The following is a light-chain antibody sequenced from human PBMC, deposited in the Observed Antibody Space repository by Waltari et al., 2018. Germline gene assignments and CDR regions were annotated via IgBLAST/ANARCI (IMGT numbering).Light chain of an antibody. V-gene: IGLV2-8*01. CDR3: QVWDSSSDHVV. CDR2: EVS. J-gene: IGLJ2*01. Sequence: QSALTQLPSASGSPGQSVTISCTGTSSDVGAYNYVSWYQQHPGKAPKLMVHEVSKRPSWVPDRFSGSKSGHTPTLAISRVEVGDEADYYCQVWDSSSDHVVFGGGTKLTVL. CDR1: SSDVGAYNY.